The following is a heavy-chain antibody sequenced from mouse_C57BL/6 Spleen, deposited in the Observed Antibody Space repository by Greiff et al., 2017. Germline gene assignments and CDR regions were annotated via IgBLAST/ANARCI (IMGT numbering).Heavy chain of an antibody. CDR1: GFSFNTYA. J-gene: IGHJ4*01. CDR3: VSGLGRDYAMDY. Sequence: EVQLVESGGGLVQPKGSLKLSCAASGFSFNTYAMNWVRQAPGKGLEWVARIRSKSNNYATYYADSVKDRFTISRDDSESMLYLQMNNLKTEDTAMYYCVSGLGRDYAMDYWGQGTSVTVSS. V-gene: IGHV10-1*01. D-gene: IGHD4-1*01. CDR2: IRSKSNNYAT.